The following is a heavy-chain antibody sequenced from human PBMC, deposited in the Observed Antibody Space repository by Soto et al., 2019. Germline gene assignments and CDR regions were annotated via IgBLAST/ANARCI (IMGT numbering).Heavy chain of an antibody. D-gene: IGHD2-8*01. CDR2: INHSGST. Sequence: SETLSLTCAVYGGSFSGYYWSWIRQPPGKGLEWIGEINHSGSTNYNPSLKSRVTISVDTSKNQFSLKLSSVTAADTAVYYCARRYCTNGVCYKADYFDYWGQGTLVTVSS. CDR1: GGSFSGYY. J-gene: IGHJ4*02. CDR3: ARRYCTNGVCYKADYFDY. V-gene: IGHV4-34*01.